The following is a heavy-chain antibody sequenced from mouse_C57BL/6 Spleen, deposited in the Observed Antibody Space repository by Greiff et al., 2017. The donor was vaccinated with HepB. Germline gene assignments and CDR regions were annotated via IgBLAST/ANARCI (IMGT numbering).Heavy chain of an antibody. CDR2: IDPSDSYT. J-gene: IGHJ3*01. V-gene: IGHV1-69*01. D-gene: IGHD2-4*01. CDR1: GYTFTSYW. Sequence: QVQLQQPGAELVMPGASVKLSCKASGYTFTSYWMHWVKQRPGQGLVWIGEIDPSDSYTNYNQKFKGKSTLTVDKSSSTAYMQLSSLTSEDSAVYYCARSRDYPFAYWGQGTLVTVSA. CDR3: ARSRDYPFAY.